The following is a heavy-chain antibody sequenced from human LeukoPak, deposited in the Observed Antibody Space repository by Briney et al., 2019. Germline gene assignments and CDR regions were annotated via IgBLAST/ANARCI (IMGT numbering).Heavy chain of an antibody. Sequence: GGSLRLSCSASGFAFSRFAMTWVRHLPGKGLDWVSTISGNGHQTYYGDSVKGRFSVSRDNATNILYLQMDSLRADDSALYYCAKDANYSDSSGFFIPFDYWGQGTLVTVSS. V-gene: IGHV3-23*01. J-gene: IGHJ4*02. CDR1: GFAFSRFA. CDR3: AKDANYSDSSGFFIPFDY. D-gene: IGHD3-22*01. CDR2: ISGNGHQT.